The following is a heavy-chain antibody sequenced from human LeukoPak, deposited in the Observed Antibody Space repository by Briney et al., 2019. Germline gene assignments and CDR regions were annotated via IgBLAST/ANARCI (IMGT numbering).Heavy chain of an antibody. CDR2: INSDGSST. D-gene: IGHD2/OR15-2a*01. CDR3: ARVDLSDAFDI. Sequence: PGGSLRLSCAASGFTFSSYWMHWVRQAPGKGLVWVSRINSDGSSTSYADSVKGRFTISRDNAKNTLYLQMNSLRAEDTAVYYRARVDLSDAFDIWGQGTMVTVSS. V-gene: IGHV3-74*01. J-gene: IGHJ3*02. CDR1: GFTFSSYW.